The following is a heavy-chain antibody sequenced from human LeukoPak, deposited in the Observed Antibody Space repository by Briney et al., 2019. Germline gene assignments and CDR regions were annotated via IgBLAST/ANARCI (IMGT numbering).Heavy chain of an antibody. Sequence: GGSLRLSCAASGFTFSSYSMNWVRQAPGKGLEWVSYISSSSTIYYADSVKGRFTISRDNAKNSLYLQMNSLRDEDTAVYYCASLVVPAARGDYWGQGTLVTVSS. J-gene: IGHJ4*02. D-gene: IGHD2-2*01. CDR2: ISSSSTI. CDR3: ASLVVPAARGDY. CDR1: GFTFSSYS. V-gene: IGHV3-48*02.